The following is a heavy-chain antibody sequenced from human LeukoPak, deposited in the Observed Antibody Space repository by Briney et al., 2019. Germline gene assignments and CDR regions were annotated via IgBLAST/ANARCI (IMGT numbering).Heavy chain of an antibody. Sequence: SETLSLTCTVSVGSISSNYWSWIRQPAGKGLEWIGRIYTSGRTNYNPSLKSRVTMSVDTSKNQFSLKMTSVTAADTAVYYCARENDSSGYSGYHLDYWGQGTLVTVSS. CDR1: VGSISSNY. CDR2: IYTSGRT. J-gene: IGHJ4*02. V-gene: IGHV4-4*07. CDR3: ARENDSSGYSGYHLDY. D-gene: IGHD3-22*01.